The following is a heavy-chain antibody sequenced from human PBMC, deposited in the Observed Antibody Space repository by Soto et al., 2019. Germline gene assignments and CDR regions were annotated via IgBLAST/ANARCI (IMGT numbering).Heavy chain of an antibody. V-gene: IGHV4-30-4*01. J-gene: IGHJ5*02. CDR3: ARSRILARPSDWFDP. CDR2: IYYSGST. D-gene: IGHD6-6*01. CDR1: GGSIGRCDYY. Sequence: SETLSLTCTVSGGSIGRCDYYRSWIRQHPGKGLEWIGYIYYSGSTYYNPSLKSRLTISVDTSKNQFSLKLTSVTAADTAVYYCARSRILARPSDWFDPWGQGTLVTVSS.